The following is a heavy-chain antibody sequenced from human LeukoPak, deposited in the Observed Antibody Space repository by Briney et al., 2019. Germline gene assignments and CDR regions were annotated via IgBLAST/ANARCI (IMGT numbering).Heavy chain of an antibody. D-gene: IGHD2-21*01. J-gene: IGHJ4*02. V-gene: IGHV3-11*01. CDR3: AKTARAYEY. CDR1: GFTFSDSY. Sequence: PGGSLRLSCVASGFTFSDSYMSWVRQTPERGLECISYIGGSGRDIKYADSVKGRFTISRDNTENALYLQMNSLRAEDTAVYYCAKTARAYEYWGQGTQVTVSS. CDR2: IGGSGRDI.